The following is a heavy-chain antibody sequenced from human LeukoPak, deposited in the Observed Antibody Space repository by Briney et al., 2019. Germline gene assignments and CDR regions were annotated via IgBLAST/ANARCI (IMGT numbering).Heavy chain of an antibody. CDR1: GFIFSSYE. Sequence: GGSLRLSCAASGFIFSSYEMNWVRQAPGKGLEWVSYISNSGSIIYYADSVKGRFTISRDNAKNSLYLQMNSLRAEDTAVYYCARSTYYSDSSPYPFHYWGQGSMVTVSS. D-gene: IGHD3-22*01. CDR3: ARSTYYSDSSPYPFHY. CDR2: ISNSGSII. J-gene: IGHJ1*01. V-gene: IGHV3-48*03.